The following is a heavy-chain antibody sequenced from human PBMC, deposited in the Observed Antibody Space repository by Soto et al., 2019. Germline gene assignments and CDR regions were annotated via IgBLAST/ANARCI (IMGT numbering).Heavy chain of an antibody. J-gene: IGHJ6*02. CDR3: ARVRFLENGMDV. CDR1: GGSISSGGYY. D-gene: IGHD3-3*01. CDR2: IYYSGST. V-gene: IGHV4-31*03. Sequence: SETLSLTCTVSGGSISSGGYYWSWIRQHPGKGLEWIGYIYYSGSTYYNPSLKSRVTISVDTSKNQFSLKLSSVTAADTAVYYCARVRFLENGMDVWGQGTTVTVSS.